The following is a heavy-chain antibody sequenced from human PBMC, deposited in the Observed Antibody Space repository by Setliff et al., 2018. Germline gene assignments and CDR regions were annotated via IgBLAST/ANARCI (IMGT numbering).Heavy chain of an antibody. D-gene: IGHD2-15*01. V-gene: IGHV4-39*01. CDR1: DVSISSSSFY. J-gene: IGHJ4*02. CDR2: IYYSGST. CDR3: ARGLNSVSWTFAY. Sequence: SETLSLTCTVSDVSISSSSFYWAWIRQPPGKGLEWIGSIYYSGSTYYNPSLTSRVTISVDTSNNQFSLNLRSVTAADTAIYYCARGLNSVSWTFAYWGQGSLVTVSS.